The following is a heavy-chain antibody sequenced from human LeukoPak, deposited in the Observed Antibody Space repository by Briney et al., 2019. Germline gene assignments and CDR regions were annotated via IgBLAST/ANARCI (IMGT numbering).Heavy chain of an antibody. CDR1: GFTFSNYE. Sequence: GGSLRLSCAASGFTFSNYEMNWVRQAPGKGLEWVSYISRSGSTIFYADSVKGRFTISRDNAKNSLYLQMNSLRAEDTAVYYCARELYSGSYNYWGQGTLVTVSS. D-gene: IGHD1-26*01. V-gene: IGHV3-48*03. CDR3: ARELYSGSYNY. J-gene: IGHJ4*02. CDR2: ISRSGSTI.